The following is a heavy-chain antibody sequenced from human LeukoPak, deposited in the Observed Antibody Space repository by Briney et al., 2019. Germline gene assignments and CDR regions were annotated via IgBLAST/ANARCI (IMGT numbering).Heavy chain of an antibody. D-gene: IGHD6-6*01. CDR3: ARVRWQLVLDY. J-gene: IGHJ4*02. CDR1: GASISSYY. CDR2: IYYSGST. Sequence: PSETLSLTCTVSGASISSYYWSWIRQPPGKGLEWIGYIYYSGSTNYNPSLKSRVTISVDTSKNQFSLKLSSVTAADTAVYYCARVRWQLVLDYWGQGTLVTVS. V-gene: IGHV4-59*01.